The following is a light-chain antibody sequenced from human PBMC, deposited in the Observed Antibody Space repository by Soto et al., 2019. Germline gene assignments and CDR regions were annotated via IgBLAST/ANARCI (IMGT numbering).Light chain of an antibody. Sequence: QSVLTQPPSASGTPGQRVSISCSGSNSNIGSKYVYWYQQLPGTAPKLLMYRNNQRPSGVPDRFSGSKSGTSASLAISGLRSEDEADYYGAAWDNNLGGPAFGGGTKVTLL. CDR2: RNN. V-gene: IGLV1-47*01. CDR3: AAWDNNLGGPA. J-gene: IGLJ2*01. CDR1: NSNIGSKY.